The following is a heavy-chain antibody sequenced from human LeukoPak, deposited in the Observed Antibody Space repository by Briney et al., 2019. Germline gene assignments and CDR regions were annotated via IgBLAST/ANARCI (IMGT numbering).Heavy chain of an antibody. D-gene: IGHD1-26*01. V-gene: IGHV1-46*01. Sequence: ASVKVSCKASGYTFTSYYMHWVRQAPGQGLEWMGIINPSGGSTSYAQKFQGRVTMTRDMSTSTVYMELSSLRSEDTAVYYCARAGGDHTRGNYYYYYMGVWGKGTTVTVSS. CDR2: INPSGGST. CDR1: GYTFTSYY. J-gene: IGHJ6*03. CDR3: ARAGGDHTRGNYYYYYMGV.